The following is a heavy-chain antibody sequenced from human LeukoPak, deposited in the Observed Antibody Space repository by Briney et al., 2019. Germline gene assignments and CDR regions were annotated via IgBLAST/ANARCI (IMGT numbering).Heavy chain of an antibody. V-gene: IGHV1-46*01. CDR2: INPTGGST. CDR1: GYIFTSYY. CDR3: ARAGYDSSGYYSY. Sequence: ASVKVSCKASGYIFTSYYMHWLRQAPGQGLEWVGLINPTGGSTTYAQNFQGRVTMTRDTSTTTVYMEVSSQRSEDTAVYYCARAGYDSSGYYSYWGQGTLVTVSS. J-gene: IGHJ4*02. D-gene: IGHD3-22*01.